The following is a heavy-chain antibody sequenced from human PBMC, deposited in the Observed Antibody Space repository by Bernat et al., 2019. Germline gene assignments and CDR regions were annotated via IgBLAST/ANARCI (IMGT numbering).Heavy chain of an antibody. CDR1: GFTFSSYA. CDR2: ISGSGGRT. Sequence: EVQLLESGGGLVQPGGSLRLSCAASGFTFSSYAMSWVRQAPGKGLEWVSAISGSGGRTYYADSVKGRFTISRDNSKNTLYLQMNSLRAEDTAVYYCAKDRVYCSGGSCKSYWYFDLWGRGTLVTVSS. CDR3: AKDRVYCSGGSCKSYWYFDL. V-gene: IGHV3-23*01. D-gene: IGHD2-15*01. J-gene: IGHJ2*01.